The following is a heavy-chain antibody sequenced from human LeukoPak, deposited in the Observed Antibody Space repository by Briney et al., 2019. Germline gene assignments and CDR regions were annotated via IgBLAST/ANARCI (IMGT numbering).Heavy chain of an antibody. J-gene: IGHJ4*02. V-gene: IGHV4-34*01. CDR3: ARGDYVWGSPHNFDY. D-gene: IGHD3-16*01. CDR2: INHSGST. Sequence: SETLSLTCAVYGGSFSGYYWSWIRQPPGKGLEWIGEINHSGSTNYNPSLKSRVTISVDTSKNQFSLKLSSVTAADTAVYYCARGDYVWGSPHNFDYWGQGTLVTVSS. CDR1: GGSFSGYY.